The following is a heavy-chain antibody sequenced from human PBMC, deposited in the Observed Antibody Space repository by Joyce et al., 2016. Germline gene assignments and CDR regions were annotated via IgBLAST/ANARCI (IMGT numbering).Heavy chain of an antibody. J-gene: IGHJ6*02. D-gene: IGHD1-14*01. CDR1: GGAFSNFT. Sequence: QVLLVQSGATVKRPGSSLKVSCKSSGGAFSNFTVNWVRQAPGQRLEWMGGSIPFFGAAKYAEHFQGRVTLTADLSTRTAFMELRSLTSADTAVYYCARGGTSSDHFFFYTLDIWGPGTTVIVSS. CDR2: SIPFFGAA. CDR3: ARGGTSSDHFFFYTLDI. V-gene: IGHV1-69*12.